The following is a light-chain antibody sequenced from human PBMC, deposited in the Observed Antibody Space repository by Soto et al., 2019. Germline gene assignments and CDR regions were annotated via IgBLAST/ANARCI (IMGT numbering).Light chain of an antibody. CDR1: QSLTSNF. CDR2: GAS. J-gene: IGKJ1*01. V-gene: IGKV3-20*01. Sequence: EIVLTQSPGTLSLSPGERGTLSCRASQSLTSNFLAWYQQRPGQAPRLLIYGASTRPTDIPDRFSGNGSGTDFTLTINGLDPDDFVVYYCQQYGGSPPSTFGQGTKVEV. CDR3: QQYGGSPPST.